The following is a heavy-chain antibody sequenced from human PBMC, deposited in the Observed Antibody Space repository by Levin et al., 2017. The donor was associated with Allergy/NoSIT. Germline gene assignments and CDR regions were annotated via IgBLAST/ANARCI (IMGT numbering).Heavy chain of an antibody. CDR3: ARDTTGINWFDP. CDR2: INPNSGGT. J-gene: IGHJ5*02. D-gene: IGHD1-14*01. CDR1: GYTFTGYY. Sequence: ASVKVSCKASGYTFTGYYMHWVRQAPGQGLEWMGRINPNSGGTNYAQKFQSRVTMTRDTSISTAYMELSRLRSDDTAVYYCARDTTGINWFDPWGQGTLVTVSS. V-gene: IGHV1-2*06.